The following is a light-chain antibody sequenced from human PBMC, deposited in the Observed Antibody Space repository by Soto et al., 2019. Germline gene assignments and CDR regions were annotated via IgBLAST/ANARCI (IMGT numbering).Light chain of an antibody. J-gene: IGKJ3*01. V-gene: IGKV4-1*01. CDR1: QTVLYSSNNKNY. CDR2: WAS. Sequence: DIVMTQSPDSLAVSLGERATINCKSSQTVLYSSNNKNYLAWYQQKPGQPPKLLIYWASTRESGVPDRFSGSGSGTDFTLTISSLQAEDVAVYYCQQYLSSPFAFGPGTKVYI. CDR3: QQYLSSPFA.